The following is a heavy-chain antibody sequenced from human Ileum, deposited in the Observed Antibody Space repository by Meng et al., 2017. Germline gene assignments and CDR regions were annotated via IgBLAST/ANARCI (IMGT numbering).Heavy chain of an antibody. CDR2: IHQSGTT. J-gene: IGHJ4*02. CDR1: GGSISSSNW. CDR3: ARGVVSGSHYNTY. D-gene: IGHD3-10*01. Sequence: QVQLQESGPGLVKPSGTLSLAFAVSGGSISSSNWWSWVRQPPEEGLEWIGEIHQSGTTNYSQSLKSRLTISVDKSKNQFSLKLQSVTAADTAVYFCARGVVSGSHYNTYWGQGILVTVSS. V-gene: IGHV4-4*02.